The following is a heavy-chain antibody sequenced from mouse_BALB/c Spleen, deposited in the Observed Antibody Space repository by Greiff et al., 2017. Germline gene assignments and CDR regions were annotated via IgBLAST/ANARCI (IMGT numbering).Heavy chain of an antibody. CDR2: INSNGGST. CDR3: ARRDGYYDYAMDY. CDR1: GFTFSSYY. V-gene: IGHV5-6-2*01. J-gene: IGHJ4*01. Sequence: EVKVVESGGGLVKLGGSLKLSCAASGFTFSSYYMSWVRQTPEKRLELVAAINSNGGSTYYPDTVKGRFTISRDNAKNTLYLQMSSLKSEDTALYYCARRDGYYDYAMDYWGQGTSVTVSS. D-gene: IGHD2-3*01.